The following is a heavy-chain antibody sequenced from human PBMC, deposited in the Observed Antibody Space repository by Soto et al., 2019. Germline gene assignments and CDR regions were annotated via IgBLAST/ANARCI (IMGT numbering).Heavy chain of an antibody. V-gene: IGHV3-11*01. CDR3: ARRYSYFDL. Sequence: QVQLVESGGGLVKPGGSLRLSCAASGFTFSNNYMNWIRQAPGKGLEWVSHISGSGTPIYYADSVKGRFTISRDNAKNSLYLQNDSLRADDTAVYYCARRYSYFDLWGRGTLVTVSS. CDR1: GFTFSNNY. CDR2: ISGSGTPI. J-gene: IGHJ2*01. D-gene: IGHD1-20*01.